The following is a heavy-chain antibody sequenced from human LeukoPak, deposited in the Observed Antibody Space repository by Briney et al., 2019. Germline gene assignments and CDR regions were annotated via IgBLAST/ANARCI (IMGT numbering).Heavy chain of an antibody. J-gene: IGHJ4*02. V-gene: IGHV4-34*01. D-gene: IGHD2-15*01. Sequence: PSETLSLTCAVYGGSFSGYYWSWIRQPPGKGLEWIGEINHSGSTNYNPSLKSRVTISVDTSKNQFSLKLSSVTAADTAVYYCARGYCSGGSCYLYYFDYWGQGTPVTVSS. CDR1: GGSFSGYY. CDR2: INHSGST. CDR3: ARGYCSGGSCYLYYFDY.